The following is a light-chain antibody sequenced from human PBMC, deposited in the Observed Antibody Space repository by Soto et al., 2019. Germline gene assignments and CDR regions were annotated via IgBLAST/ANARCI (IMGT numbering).Light chain of an antibody. CDR3: QSYDSSLSGYV. Sequence: QSVLTQPPSVSAAPGQRVTISCTGSSSNIGAGYEAHWYQQVPGTAPNLLIYANNNRPSGVPDRISGSKSGTSASLAITGLQAEDEAEYYCQSYDSSLSGYVFGTGTKLTVL. CDR2: ANN. CDR1: SSNIGAGYE. V-gene: IGLV1-40*01. J-gene: IGLJ1*01.